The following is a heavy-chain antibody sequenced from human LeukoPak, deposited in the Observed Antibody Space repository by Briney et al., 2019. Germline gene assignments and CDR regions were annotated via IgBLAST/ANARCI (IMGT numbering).Heavy chain of an antibody. Sequence: ASVKVSCKASGYTFTGYYMHWVRQAPGQGLEWMGWINPDRGDTSYAQKFQGRVTMTRDTSIATAYMELSRLRSDDTAVYFCAKAVIEFYYGSGDAFDIWGQGTMVTVSS. J-gene: IGHJ3*02. CDR3: AKAVIEFYYGSGDAFDI. D-gene: IGHD3-10*01. CDR1: GYTFTGYY. V-gene: IGHV1-2*02. CDR2: INPDRGDT.